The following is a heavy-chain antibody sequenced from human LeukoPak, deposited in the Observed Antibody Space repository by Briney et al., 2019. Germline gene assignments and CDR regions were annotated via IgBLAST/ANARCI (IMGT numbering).Heavy chain of an antibody. CDR1: GGTFSSYA. J-gene: IGHJ4*02. CDR3: AREDTAMGNFDY. D-gene: IGHD5-18*01. Sequence: ASVKVSCKASGGTFSSYAISWVRQAPGQGLEWMGGTIPIFGTANYAQKFQGRVTITADESTSTAYMELSSLRSEDTAVYYCAREDTAMGNFDYWGQGTLVTVSS. CDR2: TIPIFGTA. V-gene: IGHV1-69*13.